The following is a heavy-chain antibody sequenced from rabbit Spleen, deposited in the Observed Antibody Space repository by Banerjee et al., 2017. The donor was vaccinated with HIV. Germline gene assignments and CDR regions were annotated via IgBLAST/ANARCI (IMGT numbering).Heavy chain of an antibody. D-gene: IGHD1-1*01. Sequence: QEQLEESGGDLVKPEGSLTLTCTASGFSFNVDYVMCWVRQAPGKGLEWIGCMNTYTTKTVYATWAKDPCTISKTSSTTVTLQMTSLTAADTATYFCARDLPDIIGWNFGFWGPGTLVTVS. CDR2: MNTYTTKT. CDR1: GFSFNVDYV. V-gene: IGHV1S45*01. J-gene: IGHJ3*01. CDR3: ARDLPDIIGWNFGF.